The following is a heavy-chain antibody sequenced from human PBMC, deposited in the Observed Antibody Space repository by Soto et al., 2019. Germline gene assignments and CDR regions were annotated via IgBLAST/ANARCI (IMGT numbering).Heavy chain of an antibody. CDR2: IYYGGDS. CDR1: GGSISSRTSY. J-gene: IGHJ4*02. Sequence: QVQLQESGPGLVKPSQTLSLTCTVSGGSISSRTSYWSWIRQHPGKGLEWIGYIYYGGDSFYNPSLKSRVTIAMDTSENHFSLRLNSVTAADTAVYFWARGGGGGVDCWGQGTLVTVAS. D-gene: IGHD1-26*01. CDR3: ARGGGGGVDC. V-gene: IGHV4-31*03.